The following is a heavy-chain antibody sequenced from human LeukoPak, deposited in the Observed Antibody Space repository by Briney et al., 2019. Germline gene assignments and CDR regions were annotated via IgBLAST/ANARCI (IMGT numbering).Heavy chain of an antibody. CDR1: GGTFSSYA. J-gene: IGHJ4*02. CDR2: IIPIFGTA. V-gene: IGHV1-69*13. CDR3: ARGEGYYCDSSGYYSPSSNFDY. Sequence: EASVKVSCKASGGTFSSYAISGVRQAPGQGLEWMGGIIPIFGTANYAQKFQGRVTITADESTSTAYMELSSLRSEDTAVYYCARGEGYYCDSSGYYSPSSNFDYWGQGTLVTVSS. D-gene: IGHD3-22*01.